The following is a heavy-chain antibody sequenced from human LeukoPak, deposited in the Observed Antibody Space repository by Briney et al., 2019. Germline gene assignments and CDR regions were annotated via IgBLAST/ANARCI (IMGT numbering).Heavy chain of an antibody. CDR3: ARPRGGGSHDDFHY. CDR1: GFNFCNYS. D-gene: IGHD1-1*01. J-gene: IGHJ4*02. V-gene: IGHV3-48*01. CDR2: VRRSASTK. Sequence: GGSLRLSCAASGFNFCNYSMNWVRHAAGKGLEWVWYVRRSASTKYYADSVEGRFTVARDNDKKSLYLQINSLGAEDSGVYYCARPRGGGSHDDFHYWGQGTLVTVSS.